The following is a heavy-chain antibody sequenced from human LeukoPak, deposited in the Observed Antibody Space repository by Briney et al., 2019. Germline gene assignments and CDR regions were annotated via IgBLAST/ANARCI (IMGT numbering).Heavy chain of an antibody. CDR3: ARGAGYSSGWRVFDY. CDR1: GGSFSGYY. V-gene: IGHV4-34*01. Sequence: SETLSLTCAVYGGSFSGYYWSWIRQPPGKGLEWIGEINHSGSTNYNPSLKSRVTISVDTSENQFSLKLSSVTAADTAVYYCARGAGYSSGWRVFDYWGQGTLVTVSS. CDR2: INHSGST. D-gene: IGHD6-19*01. J-gene: IGHJ4*02.